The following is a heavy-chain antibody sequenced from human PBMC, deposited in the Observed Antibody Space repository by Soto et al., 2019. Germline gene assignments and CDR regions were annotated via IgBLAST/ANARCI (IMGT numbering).Heavy chain of an antibody. V-gene: IGHV1-2*04. CDR1: GYTFTGYY. CDR2: INPNSGGT. J-gene: IGHJ6*02. Sequence: QVQLVQSGAEVKKPGASVKVSCKASGYTFTGYYMHWVRQAPGQGLEWMGWINPNSGGTNYAQKFQGWVTMTRDTSISTAYMELSRLRSDDAAVYYCARSGRELRRARLYDYYYYGMDVWGQGTTVTVS. CDR3: ARSGRELRRARLYDYYYYGMDV. D-gene: IGHD1-26*01.